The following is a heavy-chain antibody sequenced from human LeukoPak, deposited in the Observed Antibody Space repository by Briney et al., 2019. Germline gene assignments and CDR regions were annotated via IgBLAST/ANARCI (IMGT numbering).Heavy chain of an antibody. J-gene: IGHJ4*02. CDR3: TTVFHHVAY. V-gene: IGHV3-15*01. D-gene: IGHD5-12*01. CDR2: IKSNPDGGTT. Sequence: GGSLRLSCGGSGFTFHNAWMDWVRQAPGKGLEWVSRIKSNPDGGTTDFPETVKGRFSISRDDSENTLFLQINTLKTEDTAVYYCTTVFHHVAYWGLGTRVTVSS. CDR1: GFTFHNAW.